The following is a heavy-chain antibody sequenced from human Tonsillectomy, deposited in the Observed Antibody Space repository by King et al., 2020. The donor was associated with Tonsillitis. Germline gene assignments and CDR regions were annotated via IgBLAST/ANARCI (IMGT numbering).Heavy chain of an antibody. CDR3: AKGDNWNDCWRAS. V-gene: IGHV3-21*01. Sequence: VQLVESGGGLVKPGGSLRLSCAASGFTFNSYSMNWVRQAPGKGLEWVSSIGTGSPYLYYADTAKGRFTITRDNAKNSLYLQMNSLRADDTAVYYCAKGDNWNDCWRASWGQGTLVTVSS. CDR2: IGTGSPYL. J-gene: IGHJ5*02. CDR1: GFTFNSYS. D-gene: IGHD1-1*01.